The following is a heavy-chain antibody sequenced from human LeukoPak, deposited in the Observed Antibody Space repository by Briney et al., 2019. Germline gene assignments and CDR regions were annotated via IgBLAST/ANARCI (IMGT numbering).Heavy chain of an antibody. J-gene: IGHJ6*03. Sequence: GGSLRLSCAASGFTFYSHAMVWVRQAPGKGVEWVSVISGDGGSTYYADSVKGRFTISRDNSKNTLYLQMNGLRAEDTAVYYCAKALGGYHNMDVWGKGTTVTVSS. CDR1: GFTFYSHA. CDR3: AKALGGYHNMDV. D-gene: IGHD6-13*01. V-gene: IGHV3-23*01. CDR2: ISGDGGST.